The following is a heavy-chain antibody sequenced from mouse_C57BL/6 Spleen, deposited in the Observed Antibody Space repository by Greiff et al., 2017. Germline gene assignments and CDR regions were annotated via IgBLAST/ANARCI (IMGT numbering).Heavy chain of an antibody. Sequence: QVQLQQPGAELVMPGASVKLSCKASGYTFTSYWMHWVKQRPGQGLEWIGEIDPSDSYTNYNQKFTGKSTLTVDKSSSTAYLQLSSLTSEDSAVYYCARGNYYGSSPYFDYWGQGTTLTVTS. V-gene: IGHV1-69*01. D-gene: IGHD1-1*01. CDR3: ARGNYYGSSPYFDY. J-gene: IGHJ2*01. CDR2: IDPSDSYT. CDR1: GYTFTSYW.